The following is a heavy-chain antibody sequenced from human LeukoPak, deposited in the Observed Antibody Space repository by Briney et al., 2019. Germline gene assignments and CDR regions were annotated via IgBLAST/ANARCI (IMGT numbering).Heavy chain of an antibody. J-gene: IGHJ4*02. V-gene: IGHV4-59*01. D-gene: IGHD2-2*01. CDR3: ATATPPTAWRGTSTIKTLDY. Sequence: SETLSLTCTVSGGSINSYFWNWIRQPPGKGLEWIGYIYYSGSTKYNPSLKSRVSMSVDTSKNQFSLKLTSVTAADTAVYYCATATPPTAWRGTSTIKTLDYWGQGALVTVSS. CDR1: GGSINSYF. CDR2: IYYSGST.